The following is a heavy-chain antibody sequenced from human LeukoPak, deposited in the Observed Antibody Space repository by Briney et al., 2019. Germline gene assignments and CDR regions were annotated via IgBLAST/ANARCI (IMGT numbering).Heavy chain of an antibody. CDR1: GGSFSGYY. D-gene: IGHD3-22*01. CDR2: INHSGST. V-gene: IGHV4-34*01. CDR3: AGDMILRPNWLDP. J-gene: IGHJ5*02. Sequence: PSETLSLTCADHGGSFSGYYWSWIRQPPGKGTEWIGEINHSGSTNYNPSLKSRVTISVDTSRNQFSLKLRSVHAAETDVYYCAGDMILRPNWLDPWGKGTLVTVSS.